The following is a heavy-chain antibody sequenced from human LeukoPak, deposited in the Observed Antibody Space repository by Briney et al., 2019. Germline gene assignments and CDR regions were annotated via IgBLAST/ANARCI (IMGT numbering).Heavy chain of an antibody. V-gene: IGHV3-21*01. J-gene: IGHJ6*02. Sequence: GGSLSLSCAASGFTFSSYSMNWVRQAAGKGLEWVSSISSSRSYIYYADSVKGRFTISRDNAKNSLYLQMNSLRAEDTAVYYCAHMVWEYVGGLDVWGQGTTVTVSS. CDR3: AHMVWEYVGGLDV. D-gene: IGHD3-10*02. CDR2: ISSSRSYI. CDR1: GFTFSSYS.